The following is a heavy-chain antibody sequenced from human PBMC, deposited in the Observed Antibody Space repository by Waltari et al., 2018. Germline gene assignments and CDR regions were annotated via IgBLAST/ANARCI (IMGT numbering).Heavy chain of an antibody. J-gene: IGHJ4*02. CDR3: ARSEVKAVYFDY. V-gene: IGHV4-59*01. CDR1: GGSISSYY. CDR2: IYYSGST. D-gene: IGHD3-10*01. Sequence: QVQLQESGPGLVKPSATLSLTCTVSGGSISSYYWSWIRQPPGKGLEWIGYIYYSGSTNYNPSLKSRVTISVDTSKNQFSLKLSSVTAADTAVYYCARSEVKAVYFDYWGQGTLVTVSS.